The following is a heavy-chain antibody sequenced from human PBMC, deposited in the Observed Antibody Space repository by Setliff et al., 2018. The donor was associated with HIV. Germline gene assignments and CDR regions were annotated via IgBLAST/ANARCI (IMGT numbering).Heavy chain of an antibody. D-gene: IGHD3-9*01. Sequence: GGSLRLSCVASRFTFNDYWMSWVRQAPGKGLEWVANIDRDGSETNYVDSVKGRFTIFRDNAKSSMYLQMNSLRVEDTAVYYCVRDRDWAFDYWGQGILVTVS. CDR1: RFTFNDYW. V-gene: IGHV3-7*01. J-gene: IGHJ4*02. CDR3: VRDRDWAFDY. CDR2: IDRDGSET.